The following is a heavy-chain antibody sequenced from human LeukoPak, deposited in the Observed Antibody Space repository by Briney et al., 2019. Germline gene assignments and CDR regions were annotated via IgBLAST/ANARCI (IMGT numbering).Heavy chain of an antibody. CDR2: IYYNGKT. CDR3: GKFASD. CDR1: GGSVTYTNYY. V-gene: IGHV4-39*07. Sequence: SETLSLTCTVSGGSVTYTNYYWGWIRQPPGKGLQWIGVIYYNGKTYYNPSLKSRVTISVDTSKNQFSLKLSSVTAADTAVYYCGKFASDWGQGTLVTVSS. J-gene: IGHJ4*02.